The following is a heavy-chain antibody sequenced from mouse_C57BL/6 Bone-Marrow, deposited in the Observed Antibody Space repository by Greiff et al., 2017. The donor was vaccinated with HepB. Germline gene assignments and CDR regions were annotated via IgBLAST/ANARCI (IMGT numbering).Heavy chain of an antibody. V-gene: IGHV1-61*01. J-gene: IGHJ2*01. CDR2: IYPSDSET. D-gene: IGHD1-1*01. Sequence: QLQQPGAELVRPGSSVKLSCKASGYTFTSYWMDWVKQRPGQGLEWIGNIYPSDSETHYNQKFKDKATLTVDKSSSTAYMQLSSLTSEDSAVYYCARHYGSSPYYFDYWGQGTTLTVSS. CDR1: GYTFTSYW. CDR3: ARHYGSSPYYFDY.